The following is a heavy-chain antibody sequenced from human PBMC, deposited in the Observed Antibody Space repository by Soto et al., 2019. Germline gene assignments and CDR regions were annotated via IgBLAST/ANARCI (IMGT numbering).Heavy chain of an antibody. CDR3: ARESEDLTSNFDY. CDR1: GFTFSRYS. J-gene: IGHJ4*02. CDR2: ISSTTNYI. V-gene: IGHV3-21*01. Sequence: EVQLVESGGGLVRPGGSLRLSCAVSGFTFSRYSMNWVRQAPGKGLEWVSSISSTTNYIYYADSMKGRFTVSRDNAKNSVYLDMNSLSAEDTAVYYCARESEDLTSNFDYWGQGTLVTVSS.